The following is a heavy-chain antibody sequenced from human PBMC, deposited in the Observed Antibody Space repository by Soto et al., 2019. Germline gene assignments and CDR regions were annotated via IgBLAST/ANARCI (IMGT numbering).Heavy chain of an antibody. CDR2: ISSNGGST. V-gene: IGHV3-64D*08. Sequence: GGSLRLSCSASGFTFSSYAMHWVRQAPGKGLEYVSAISSNGGSTYYADSVKGRFTISRDNSKNTLYLQMSSLRAEDTAVYYCVKDRGSGWPPIYYFDYWGQGTLVTVSS. CDR3: VKDRGSGWPPIYYFDY. D-gene: IGHD6-19*01. J-gene: IGHJ4*02. CDR1: GFTFSSYA.